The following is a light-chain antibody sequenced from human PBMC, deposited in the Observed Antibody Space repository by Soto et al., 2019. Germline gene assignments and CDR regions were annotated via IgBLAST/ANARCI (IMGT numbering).Light chain of an antibody. J-gene: IGLJ1*01. V-gene: IGLV2-14*01. Sequence: QSALTQPASVSGSPGQSITISCTGTSRDVGNYNYVSWYQQDPGKVPKLIIYEVSNRPSGVSSRFSGSKSDNTASLTISGLQAEDEADYYCSSYTSTCTLYVFGTGTKVTVL. CDR1: SRDVGNYNY. CDR2: EVS. CDR3: SSYTSTCTLYV.